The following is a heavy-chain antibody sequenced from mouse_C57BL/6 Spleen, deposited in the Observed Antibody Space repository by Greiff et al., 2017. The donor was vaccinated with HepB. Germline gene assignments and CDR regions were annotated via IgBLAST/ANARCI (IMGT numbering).Heavy chain of an antibody. J-gene: IGHJ1*03. CDR2: IDPSDSET. V-gene: IGHV1-52*01. Sequence: VQLQQPGAELVRPGSSVKLSCKASGYTFTSYWMHWVKQRPIQGLEWIGNIDPSDSETHYNQKFKDKATLTVDKSSSTAYMQLSSLTSEDSAVYHCARYDGYFGGYFDVWGTGTTVTVSS. CDR3: ARYDGYFGGYFDV. D-gene: IGHD2-3*01. CDR1: GYTFTSYW.